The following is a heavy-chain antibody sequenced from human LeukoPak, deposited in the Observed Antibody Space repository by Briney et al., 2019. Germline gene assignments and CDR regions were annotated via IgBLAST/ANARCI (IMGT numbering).Heavy chain of an antibody. CDR3: ARDYELGTAGTAYEYFDN. V-gene: IGHV1-2*02. D-gene: IGHD1-1*01. CDR1: GYTFTDYF. Sequence: ASVTVSCKTSGYTFTDYFMQWVRHAPGQGLEWMGWINPNSGGTSYAQKFQGRVTMTRDTSISTAYMELSRLRSDDTAVYYCARDYELGTAGTAYEYFDNWGQGTLVTVSS. CDR2: INPNSGGT. J-gene: IGHJ4*02.